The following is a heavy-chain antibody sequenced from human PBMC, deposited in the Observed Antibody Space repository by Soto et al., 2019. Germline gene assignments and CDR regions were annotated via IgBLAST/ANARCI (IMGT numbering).Heavy chain of an antibody. CDR1: GGSISSYY. CDR3: ARVIVEMATIEYFGY. CDR2: IYYSGST. Sequence: PSETLSLTCTVSGGSISSYYWSWIRQPPGKGLEWIGYIYYSGSTNYNPSLKSRVTISVDTSKNQFSLKLSSVTAADTAVYYCARVIVEMATIEYFGYWGQGTLVTVSS. J-gene: IGHJ4*02. V-gene: IGHV4-59*01. D-gene: IGHD5-12*01.